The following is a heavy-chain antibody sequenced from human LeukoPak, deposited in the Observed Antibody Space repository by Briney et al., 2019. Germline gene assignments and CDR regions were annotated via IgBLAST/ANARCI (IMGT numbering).Heavy chain of an antibody. CDR2: IKQDGNEK. Sequence: GGSLRLSCAASGFTFSSYCMSWVRQAPGKGLEWVANIKQDGNEKYYVDSVKGRFTIFRDNAKNSLFLQMNSLRAEDTAVYYCAELGITMIGGVWGKGTTVTISS. V-gene: IGHV3-7*01. CDR1: GFTFSSYC. J-gene: IGHJ6*04. D-gene: IGHD3-10*02. CDR3: AELGITMIGGV.